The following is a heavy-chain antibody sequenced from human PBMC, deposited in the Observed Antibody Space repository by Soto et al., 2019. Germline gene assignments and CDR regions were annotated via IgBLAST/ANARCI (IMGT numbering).Heavy chain of an antibody. V-gene: IGHV1-24*01. J-gene: IGHJ4*02. CDR2: FDPEDGET. CDR1: GYTLTELS. D-gene: IGHD4-17*01. CDR3: ARTLYGAHVAY. Sequence: GASLKVSCKVSGYTLTELSMHCVRQAPGKGLEWMGGFDPEDGETIYAQKFQGRVTMTEDTSTDTAYMELSSLSSADTAVSYCARTLYGAHVAYWGQGTLVTVSS.